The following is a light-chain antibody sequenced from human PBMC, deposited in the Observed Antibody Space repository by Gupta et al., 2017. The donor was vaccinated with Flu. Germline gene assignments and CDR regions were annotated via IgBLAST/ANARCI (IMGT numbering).Light chain of an antibody. CDR2: DAS. J-gene: IGKJ3*01. Sequence: EIVMTQSPATLSVSPGGRATLSCRASQNINTNLAWYQQKPGQPPRLLIHDASTRATGIPARFSGSGSERQFTLTISSLQSDDFAVYYCQQYNDWPPFTFGPGTKVDI. CDR1: QNINTN. CDR3: QQYNDWPPFT. V-gene: IGKV3D-15*01.